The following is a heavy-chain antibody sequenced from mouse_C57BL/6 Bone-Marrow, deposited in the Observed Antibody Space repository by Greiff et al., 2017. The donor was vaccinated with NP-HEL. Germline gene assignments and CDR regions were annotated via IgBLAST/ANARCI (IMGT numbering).Heavy chain of an antibody. CDR3: TTWGWYPFDY. V-gene: IGHV14-4*01. J-gene: IGHJ2*01. D-gene: IGHD2-1*01. Sequence: EVQLVESGAELVRPGASVKLSCTASGFNIKDDYMHWVKQRPEQGLEWIGWIDPENGDTEYASKFQGKATITADTSSNTAYLQLSSLTSEDTAVYYCTTWGWYPFDYWGQGTTLTVSS. CDR2: IDPENGDT. CDR1: GFNIKDDY.